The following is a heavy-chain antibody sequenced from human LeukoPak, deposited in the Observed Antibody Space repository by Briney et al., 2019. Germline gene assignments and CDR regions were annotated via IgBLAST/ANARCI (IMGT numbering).Heavy chain of an antibody. CDR3: ARDGVITFGGVIGYFDY. J-gene: IGHJ4*02. Sequence: SETLSLTCNVSGASISSYYWSWIRQPPGKGLEWIWYIYYSGSTNYNPSLQSRVTISVDTSKNQFSLKLTSVTAADTAVYYCARDGVITFGGVIGYFDYWGQGALVTVSS. V-gene: IGHV4-59*01. CDR2: IYYSGST. CDR1: GASISSYY. D-gene: IGHD3-16*02.